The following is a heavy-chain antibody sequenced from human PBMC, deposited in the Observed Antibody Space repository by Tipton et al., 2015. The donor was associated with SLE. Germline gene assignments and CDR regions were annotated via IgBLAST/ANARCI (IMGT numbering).Heavy chain of an antibody. V-gene: IGHV4-34*01. D-gene: IGHD1-14*01. CDR1: GGSFSGYY. Sequence: TLSLTCAVYGGSFSGYYWSWIRQPPGKGLEWIGEINHSGSTNYNPSLKSRVTISVDTSKNQFSLKLSSVTAADTAVYYCARGCRGQPGADYWGQGTLVPVSS. CDR2: INHSGST. CDR3: ARGCRGQPGADY. J-gene: IGHJ4*02.